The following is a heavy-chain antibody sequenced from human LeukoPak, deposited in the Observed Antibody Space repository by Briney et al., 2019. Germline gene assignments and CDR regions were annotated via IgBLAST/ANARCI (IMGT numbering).Heavy chain of an antibody. CDR1: GYTFTGYF. Sequence: ASVKVSFKASGYTFTGYFIHWVRQAPGQGLEWMGWINTNTGNPTYAQGFTGGVVFSFDTSVSTAYLQISSLKAEDTAVYYCVREPPVRRWFDPWGQGTLVTVSS. CDR3: VREPPVRRWFDP. V-gene: IGHV7-4-1*02. J-gene: IGHJ5*02. CDR2: INTNTGNP. D-gene: IGHD1-14*01.